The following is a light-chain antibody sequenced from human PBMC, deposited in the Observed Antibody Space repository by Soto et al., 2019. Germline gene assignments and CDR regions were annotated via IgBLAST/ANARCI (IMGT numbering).Light chain of an antibody. CDR3: SSFAGNNNLV. Sequence: QSALTQPPSASGSPGQSVTISCTGTSSDVGGYNYVSWYQQHPGKAPKLMIXXXXXXXXXXXXXXXGSKSGNTASLTVSGXXXXXXXXXYCSSFAGNNNLVFGGGTKLTVL. V-gene: IGLV2-8*01. J-gene: IGLJ2*01. CDR1: SSDVGGYNY. CDR2: XXX.